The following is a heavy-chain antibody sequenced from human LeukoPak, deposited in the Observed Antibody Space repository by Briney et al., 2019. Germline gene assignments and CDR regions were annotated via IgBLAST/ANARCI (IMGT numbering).Heavy chain of an antibody. CDR1: GGTFSSYA. CDR2: IIPIFGTA. J-gene: IGHJ4*02. CDR3: ARGGEYSSPSILFDY. Sequence: ASVKVSCKASGGTFSSYAISWVRQAPGQGLEWMGGIIPIFGTANYAQKFQGRVTITADESTSTAYMELSSLRSEDTAVYYCARGGEYSSPSILFDYWGQGTLVTVSS. V-gene: IGHV1-69*13. D-gene: IGHD6-6*01.